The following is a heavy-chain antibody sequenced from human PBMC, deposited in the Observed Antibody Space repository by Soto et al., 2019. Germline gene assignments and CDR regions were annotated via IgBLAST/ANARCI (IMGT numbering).Heavy chain of an antibody. CDR3: AXDLVWDSWNHRPYYFDY. CDR2: ISYDGSNK. CDR1: GFTFSSYA. J-gene: IGHJ4*02. V-gene: IGHV3-30-3*01. Sequence: GGSLRLSCAASGFTFSSYAMHWVRQAPGKGLEWVAVISYDGSNKYYADSVKGRFTISRDNSKNTLYLQMNSLRAEDTAVYYCAXDLVWDSWNHRPYYFDYWGQGTLVTVSS. D-gene: IGHD1-1*01.